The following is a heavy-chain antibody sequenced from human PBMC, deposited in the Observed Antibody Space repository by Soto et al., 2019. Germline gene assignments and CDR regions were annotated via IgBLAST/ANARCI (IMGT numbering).Heavy chain of an antibody. Sequence: SETLSLTCTVSGGSISSGGYYWSWIRQHPGKCLEWFGYIYYSGSTYYNPSLKSRVTISVDTSKNQFSLKLSSVTAEDTSVYYCAREDRTQGWLQLSYFDYWGQGTLVTVSS. CDR1: GGSISSGGYY. CDR3: AREDRTQGWLQLSYFDY. D-gene: IGHD5-12*01. V-gene: IGHV4-31*03. J-gene: IGHJ4*02. CDR2: IYYSGST.